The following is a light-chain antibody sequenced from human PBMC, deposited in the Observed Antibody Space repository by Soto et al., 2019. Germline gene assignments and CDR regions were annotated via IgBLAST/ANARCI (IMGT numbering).Light chain of an antibody. Sequence: IVMTQSPATLSVSQGERATLSCRASQSVRSNLAWYQQKPGQAPRLLIYGASNRATGIPDRFSGSGSGTDFTLTISRLEPEDFAVYYCQQYGSSPRTFGQGTKVDIK. J-gene: IGKJ1*01. CDR3: QQYGSSPRT. CDR1: QSVRSN. V-gene: IGKV3-20*01. CDR2: GAS.